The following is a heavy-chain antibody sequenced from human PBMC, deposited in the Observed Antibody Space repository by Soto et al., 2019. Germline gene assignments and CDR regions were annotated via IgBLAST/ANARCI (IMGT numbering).Heavy chain of an antibody. CDR2: IYYSGST. CDR1: GGSVSSGSYY. D-gene: IGHD3-3*01. CDR3: ARVRRRFLEWRHYGMDV. Sequence: SETLSLTCTVSGGSVSSGSYYWSWIRQPPGKGLEWIGYIYYSGSTNYNPSLKSRVTISVDTSKNQFSLKLSSVTAADTAVYYCARVRRRFLEWRHYGMDVWGQGTTVTVSS. J-gene: IGHJ6*02. V-gene: IGHV4-61*01.